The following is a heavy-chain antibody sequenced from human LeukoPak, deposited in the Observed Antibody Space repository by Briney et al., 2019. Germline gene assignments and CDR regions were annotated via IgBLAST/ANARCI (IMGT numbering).Heavy chain of an antibody. J-gene: IGHJ4*02. CDR3: ARVLHYYGSGSYYMGY. CDR1: GYTFTSYY. V-gene: IGHV1-46*01. Sequence: ASVKVSCKASGYTFTSYYMHWVRQAPGQGLEWMGIINPSGGSTSYAQKFQGRVTMTRDTSTSTAYMELRSLRSDDTAVYYCARVLHYYGSGSYYMGYWGQGTLVTVSS. D-gene: IGHD3-10*01. CDR2: INPSGGST.